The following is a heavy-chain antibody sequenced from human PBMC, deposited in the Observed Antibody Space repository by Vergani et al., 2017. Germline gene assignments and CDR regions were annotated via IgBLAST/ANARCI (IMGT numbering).Heavy chain of an antibody. Sequence: EVQLLESGGGSAQPGETLRLSCVASGFTFTAHGLNWVRQAPGKGLEWVGGIRSKAYGQATIYAASVKGRFTISRDDSKSIAYLQMNNLQTEDTAMYYCVRDQVTMLRGSDALDIWGQGTMVTVSS. V-gene: IGHV3-49*04. D-gene: IGHD3-10*01. CDR3: VRDQVTMLRGSDALDI. J-gene: IGHJ3*02. CDR2: IRSKAYGQAT. CDR1: GFTFTAHG.